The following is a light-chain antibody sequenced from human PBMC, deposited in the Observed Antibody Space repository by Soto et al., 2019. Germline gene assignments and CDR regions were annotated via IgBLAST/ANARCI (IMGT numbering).Light chain of an antibody. CDR3: QQYYSSPLP. J-gene: IGKJ3*01. CDR1: QSVLYSSNNKNY. Sequence: DIVMTQSPDSLAVSLGERATINCKSSQSVLYSSNNKNYLAWYQQKPGQPPKLLIYWASTRESGVPDRFSGRGSWTDFTLTISSLQAEDLAVYYCQQYYSSPLPFGPGTKVDIK. V-gene: IGKV4-1*01. CDR2: WAS.